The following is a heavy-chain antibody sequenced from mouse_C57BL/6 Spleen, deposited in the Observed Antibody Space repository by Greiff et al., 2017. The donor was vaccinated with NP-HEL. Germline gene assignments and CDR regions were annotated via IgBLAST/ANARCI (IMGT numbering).Heavy chain of an antibody. V-gene: IGHV1-50*01. CDR3: AKLDYSAYYYAMDY. Sequence: QVQLQQPGAELVKPGASVKLSCKASGYTFTSYWMQWVKQRPGQGLEWIGEIDPSDSYINYNQKFKGKATLTVDTSSSTAYMQLSSLTSEDSAVYYCAKLDYSAYYYAMDYWGQGTSVTVSS. CDR1: GYTFTSYW. J-gene: IGHJ4*01. CDR2: IDPSDSYI. D-gene: IGHD2-13*01.